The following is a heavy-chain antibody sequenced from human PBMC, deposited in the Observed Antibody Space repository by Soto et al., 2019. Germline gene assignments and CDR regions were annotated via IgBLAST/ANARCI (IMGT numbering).Heavy chain of an antibody. J-gene: IGHJ4*01. CDR3: ARDLPHRIVVVPAARGRVVVAADDY. D-gene: IGHD2-2*01. V-gene: IGHV1-18*04. Sequence: ASVKVSCKASGHTFTSYGISWVRQAPGQGLEWMGCISAYNGNTNYAQKLQGRVTMTTDTSTSTAYMELRSLRSDDTAVYYCARDLPHRIVVVPAARGRVVVAADDYWG. CDR1: GHTFTSYG. CDR2: ISAYNGNT.